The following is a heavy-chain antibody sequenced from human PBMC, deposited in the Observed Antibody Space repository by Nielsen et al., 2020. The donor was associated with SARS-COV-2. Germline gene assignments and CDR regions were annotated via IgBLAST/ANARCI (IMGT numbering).Heavy chain of an antibody. CDR2: IIPFFPTT. D-gene: IGHD5-24*01. CDR3: ATGESDGYNGGVDY. V-gene: IGHV1-69*13. J-gene: IGHJ4*02. CDR1: GYTFTSYY. Sequence: SVKVSCKASGYTFTSYYMHWVRQAPGQGLEWMGGIIPFFPTTIYAQKFQGRVTMTEDASTDTAYMELSSLRSEDTAVYYCATGESDGYNGGVDYWGQGTLVTVSS.